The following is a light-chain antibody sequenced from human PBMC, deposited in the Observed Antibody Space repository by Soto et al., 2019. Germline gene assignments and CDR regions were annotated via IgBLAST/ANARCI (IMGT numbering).Light chain of an antibody. J-gene: IGKJ1*01. V-gene: IGKV1-5*02. CDR2: HAS. Sequence: DIQMTHSLSTLPSSVGDRLPTICRASQSISNWLAWYQQKPGTAPKVLIYHASNLQSGVPSRFSGSGSWTEFTLTISSLQAGDFASYYWQQYNNYSFCQGTNVDIK. CDR3: QQYNNYS. CDR1: QSISNW.